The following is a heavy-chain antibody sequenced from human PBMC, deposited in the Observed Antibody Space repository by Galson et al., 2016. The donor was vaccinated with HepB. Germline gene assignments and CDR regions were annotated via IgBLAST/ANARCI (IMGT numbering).Heavy chain of an antibody. Sequence: SLRLSCAASGFTFSSYAMSWVRQAPGKGLEWVSAISGSGGSTYYADSVKGRFSISRDNSKNTLYLQMNSLRAEDTALYYCARGGGHCFFDYWGQGTQVTVSS. CDR1: GFTFSSYA. V-gene: IGHV3-23*01. D-gene: IGHD2-15*01. J-gene: IGHJ4*02. CDR2: ISGSGGST. CDR3: ARGGGHCFFDY.